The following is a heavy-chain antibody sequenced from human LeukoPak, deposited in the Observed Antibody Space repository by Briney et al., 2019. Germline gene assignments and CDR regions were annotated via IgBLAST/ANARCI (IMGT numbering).Heavy chain of an antibody. J-gene: IGHJ5*02. D-gene: IGHD6-6*01. CDR1: GYTFTGYY. Sequence: GASVEVSCKASGYTFTGYYMHWVRQAPGQGLEWMGWINPNSGGTNYAQKFQGRVTMTRDTSISTAYMELSRLRSDDTAVYYCARDRLAARNWFDPWGQGTLVTVSS. CDR2: INPNSGGT. CDR3: ARDRLAARNWFDP. V-gene: IGHV1-2*02.